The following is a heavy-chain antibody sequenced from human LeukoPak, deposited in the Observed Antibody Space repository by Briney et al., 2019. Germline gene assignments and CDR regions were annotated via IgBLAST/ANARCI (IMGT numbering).Heavy chain of an antibody. V-gene: IGHV3-15*01. CDR3: TTDSPYYYYGMDV. J-gene: IGHJ6*04. Sequence: PGGPLRLSCAASGFTFSNAWMSWVRQAPGKGLEWVGRIKSKTDGGTTDYAAPVKGRFTISRDDSKNALYLQMNSLKTEDRAVYYCTTDSPYYYYGMDVWGKGTTVTVSS. CDR2: IKSKTDGGTT. CDR1: GFTFSNAW.